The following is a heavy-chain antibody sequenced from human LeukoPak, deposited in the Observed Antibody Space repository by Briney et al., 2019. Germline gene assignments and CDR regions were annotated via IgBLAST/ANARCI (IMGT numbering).Heavy chain of an antibody. CDR3: TRAASNDYATN. V-gene: IGHV3-53*01. CDR1: GSTVSNSY. D-gene: IGHD4-17*01. J-gene: IGHJ4*02. Sequence: PGGSLRLSCAASGSTVSNSYMSWVRQAPGKGLEWVSMMYAGGATFYAWSVKGRLTMSRDNSKNKLYLQMDSLRVEDTAIYYCTRAASNDYATNWGQGSLVTVSS. CDR2: MYAGGAT.